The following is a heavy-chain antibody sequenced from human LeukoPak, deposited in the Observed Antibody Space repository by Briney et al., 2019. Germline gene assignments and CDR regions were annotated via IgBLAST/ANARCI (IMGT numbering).Heavy chain of an antibody. V-gene: IGHV3-30*02. D-gene: IGHD3-10*01. CDR3: AKDRGRYGSGSYLGN. Sequence: PGGSLRLSCAASGFTFSSYGMHWVRQAPGKGLEWVAFIRYDGSNKYYADSVKGRFTISRDNSKNTLYLQMNSLRAEDTAVYYCAKDRGRYGSGSYLGNWGQGTLVTVSS. J-gene: IGHJ4*02. CDR1: GFTFSSYG. CDR2: IRYDGSNK.